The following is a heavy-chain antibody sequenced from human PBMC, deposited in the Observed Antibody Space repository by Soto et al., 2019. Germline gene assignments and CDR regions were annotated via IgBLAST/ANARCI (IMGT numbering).Heavy chain of an antibody. CDR3: AQAHNAMRAYTTAYYFDS. V-gene: IGHV3-30*18. CDR2: ISYTGSKK. CDR1: GFTFSNYG. Sequence: GRPLRLSSADSGFTFSNYGPQWVLQAPGKALEWLASISYTGSKKYYAHSVEGRITVATHNAKNGLYLQMSSLRAEDTAVYFSAQAHNAMRAYTTAYYFDSWGQGTLGTVAS. J-gene: IGHJ4*02. D-gene: IGHD1-20*01.